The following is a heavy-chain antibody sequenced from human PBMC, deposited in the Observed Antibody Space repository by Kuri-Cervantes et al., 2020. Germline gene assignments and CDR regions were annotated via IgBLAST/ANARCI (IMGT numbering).Heavy chain of an antibody. CDR1: GGSVSSGSYY. CDR2: IYYSGST. V-gene: IGHV4-39*01. CDR3: ARHSSRNWFDP. Sequence: SETLSLTCTVSGGSVSSGSYYWGWIRQPPGKGLEWIGSIYYSGSTYYNPSLKSRVTISVDTSKNQFSLKLSSVTAADTAVYYCARHSSRNWFDPWGQGTLVTVSS. D-gene: IGHD6-13*01. J-gene: IGHJ5*02.